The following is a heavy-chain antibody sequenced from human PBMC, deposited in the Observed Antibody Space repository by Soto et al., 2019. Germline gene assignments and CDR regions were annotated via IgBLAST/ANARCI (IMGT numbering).Heavy chain of an antibody. D-gene: IGHD3-10*01. CDR1: GYTFAKYG. V-gene: IGHV1-18*01. CDR3: ARGVGSGTYYNQYNWFDP. CDR2: INTYNGNT. J-gene: IGHJ5*02. Sequence: APVKVSCEASGYTFAKYGLRWVRQAHGQGLEGMGWINTYNGNTNHAQKLQGRVTMTTDTSTSTAYMELRSLRSDDTAVYYCARGVGSGTYYNQYNWFDPWG.